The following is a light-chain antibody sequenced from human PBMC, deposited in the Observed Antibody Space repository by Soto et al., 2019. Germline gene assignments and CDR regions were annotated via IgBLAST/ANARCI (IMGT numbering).Light chain of an antibody. CDR3: QQYNTWPRT. CDR2: GAT. J-gene: IGKJ1*01. CDR1: QRVNSN. Sequence: IVMTQSPATLSVSPGERATLSCRASQRVNSNVAWYQQKPGQSPRLLVYGATARATGVPARFSGSGSGTQFTLTISSLQSEDFAVYYCQQYNTWPRTFGQGTKVDIK. V-gene: IGKV3-15*01.